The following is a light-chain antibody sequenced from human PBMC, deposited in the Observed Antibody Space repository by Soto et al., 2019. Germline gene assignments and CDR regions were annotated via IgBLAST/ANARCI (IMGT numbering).Light chain of an antibody. V-gene: IGKV3-11*01. CDR1: QSVSTF. CDR3: QQRGDWPPIT. CDR2: NAS. Sequence: EIVLTQSPATLSFSPGERXXLXXXXSQSVSTFLAWFQQKPGQPPRLLIYNASNRTTGIPARFSGSGSGTDFTLTISSLEPEDFAVYYCQQRGDWPPITFGQGTRLEIK. J-gene: IGKJ5*01.